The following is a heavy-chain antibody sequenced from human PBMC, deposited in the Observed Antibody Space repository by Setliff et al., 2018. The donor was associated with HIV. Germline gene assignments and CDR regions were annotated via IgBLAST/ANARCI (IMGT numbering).Heavy chain of an antibody. CDR1: GGSISTYY. J-gene: IGHJ6*03. CDR3: ARGARLLTGYADRWDYYYMRI. D-gene: IGHD2-8*01. Sequence: SETLSLTCTVSGGSISTYYWSWIRQAPGRGLEWIGEINHSGRTNYNPSLKSRITISVDTSKDQFSLKLSSVTAADTAVYYCARGARLLTGYADRWDYYYMRIWGKGTTVTVS. CDR2: INHSGRT. V-gene: IGHV4-34*01.